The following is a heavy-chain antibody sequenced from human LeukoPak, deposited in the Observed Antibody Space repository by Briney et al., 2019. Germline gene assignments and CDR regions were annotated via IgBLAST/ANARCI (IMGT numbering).Heavy chain of an antibody. CDR1: GFTFSSYA. D-gene: IGHD3-22*01. V-gene: IGHV3-53*01. CDR2: IYSGGST. J-gene: IGHJ4*02. CDR3: ARVSGTFLGSGYYGW. Sequence: GGSLRLSCAASGFTFSSYAMSWVRQAPGKGLEWVSVIYSGGSTYYADSVKGRFTISRDNSKNTLYLQMNSLRAEDTAVYYCARVSGTFLGSGYYGWWGQGTLVTVSS.